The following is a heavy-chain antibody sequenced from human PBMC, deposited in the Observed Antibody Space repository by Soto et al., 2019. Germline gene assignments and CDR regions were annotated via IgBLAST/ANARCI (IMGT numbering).Heavy chain of an antibody. D-gene: IGHD3-9*01. CDR3: AKDLGRLRYFDWLLPSSIFDY. CDR2: ISGSGGST. V-gene: IGHV3-23*01. Sequence: GGSLRLSCAASGFTFSSYAMSWVRQAPGKGLEWVSAISGSGGSTYYADSVKGRFTISRDNSKNTLYLQMNSLRAEDTAVYYCAKDLGRLRYFDWLLPSSIFDYWGQGTLVTVSS. J-gene: IGHJ4*02. CDR1: GFTFSSYA.